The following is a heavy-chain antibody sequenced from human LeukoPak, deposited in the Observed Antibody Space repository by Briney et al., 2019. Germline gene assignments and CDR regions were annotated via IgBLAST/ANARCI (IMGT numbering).Heavy chain of an antibody. CDR1: GFTVSSNY. V-gene: IGHV3-53*01. CDR3: ARSLPWSYSIDY. Sequence: GGSLRHSCAASGFTVSSNYMSWVRQAPGKGLEWVSVIYSGGSTYYADSVKCRFTISRDNSKNTLYLQMNSLRAEDTAVYYCARSLPWSYSIDYWGQGTLVTVSS. D-gene: IGHD1-26*01. CDR2: IYSGGST. J-gene: IGHJ4*02.